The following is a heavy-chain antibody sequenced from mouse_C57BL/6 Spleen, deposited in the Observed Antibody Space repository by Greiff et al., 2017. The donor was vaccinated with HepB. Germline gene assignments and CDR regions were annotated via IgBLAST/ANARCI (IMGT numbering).Heavy chain of an antibody. CDR2: INPNNGGT. CDR3: ASHYGSSYVRYFDY. J-gene: IGHJ2*01. CDR1: GYSFTDYY. Sequence: EVQLQQSGPELVKPGASVKISCKASGYSFTDYYMNWVKQSHGKSLEWIGDINPNNGGTSYNQKFKVKATLTVDKSSSTAYMELRSLTSEDSAVYYCASHYGSSYVRYFDYWGQGTTLTVAA. D-gene: IGHD1-1*01. V-gene: IGHV1-26*01.